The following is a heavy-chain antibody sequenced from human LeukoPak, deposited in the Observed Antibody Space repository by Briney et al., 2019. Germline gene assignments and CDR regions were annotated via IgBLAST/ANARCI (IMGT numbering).Heavy chain of an antibody. Sequence: GASVKVSCKASGYTFTGYYMHWVRQAPGQGLEWMGWINPNSGGTNYAQKFQGRVTMTRDTSISTAYMELSRLRSDDTAVYYCARGPIFGVVIIGFDYWGQGTLVTVSS. CDR3: ARGPIFGVVIIGFDY. CDR2: INPNSGGT. CDR1: GYTFTGYY. D-gene: IGHD3-3*02. V-gene: IGHV1-2*02. J-gene: IGHJ4*02.